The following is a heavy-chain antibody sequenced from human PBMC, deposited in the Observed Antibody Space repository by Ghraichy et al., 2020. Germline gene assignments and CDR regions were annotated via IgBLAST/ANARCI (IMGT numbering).Heavy chain of an antibody. CDR3: AREGTGPQSGSPKRRNAFDI. CDR1: GGSFSGYY. J-gene: IGHJ3*02. CDR2: INHSGST. Sequence: SETLSLTCAVYGGSFSGYYWSWIRQPPGKGLEWIGEINHSGSTNYNPSLKSRVTISVDTSKNQFSLKLSSVTAADTAVYYCAREGTGPQSGSPKRRNAFDIWGQGTMVTVSS. D-gene: IGHD1-26*01. V-gene: IGHV4-34*01.